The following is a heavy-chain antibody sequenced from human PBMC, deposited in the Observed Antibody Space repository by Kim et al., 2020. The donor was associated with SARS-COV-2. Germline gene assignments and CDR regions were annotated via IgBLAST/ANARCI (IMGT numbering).Heavy chain of an antibody. Sequence: GGSLRLSCAASGFTFSNAWMSWVRQAPGKGLEWVGRIKSKTDGGTTDYAAPVKGRFTISRDDSKNTLYLQMNSLKTEDTAVYYCTTVNSSWYLGYYFDYWGQGTLVTVSS. J-gene: IGHJ4*02. CDR2: IKSKTDGGTT. D-gene: IGHD6-13*01. CDR1: GFTFSNAW. CDR3: TTVNSSWYLGYYFDY. V-gene: IGHV3-15*01.